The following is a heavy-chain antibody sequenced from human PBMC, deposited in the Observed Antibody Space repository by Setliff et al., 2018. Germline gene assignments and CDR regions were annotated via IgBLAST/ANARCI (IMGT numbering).Heavy chain of an antibody. CDR1: SGAFRSSGYY. CDR3: ARTKCCGNDCWGFFDL. Sequence: PSETLSLTCTASSGAFRSSGYYYSWIRQHPGKGLEWFGYISYSGNTYYNPSLKSRVTISVDTSKNQVSLRLSSVTAADTAVYYCARTKCCGNDCWGFFDLWGQGILVTVSS. CDR2: ISYSGNT. V-gene: IGHV4-31*03. D-gene: IGHD2-21*02. J-gene: IGHJ4*02.